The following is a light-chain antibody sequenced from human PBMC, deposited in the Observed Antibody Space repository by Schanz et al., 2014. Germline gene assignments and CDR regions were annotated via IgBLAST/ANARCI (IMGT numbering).Light chain of an antibody. CDR2: DVS. V-gene: IGLV2-14*03. CDR3: SSYTGSSTQV. J-gene: IGLJ3*02. CDR1: SSDVGGYNY. Sequence: QSALTQPASVSGSPGQSITISCTGTSSDVGGYNYVSWYQHHPGKAPKLMIYDVSNRPSGVSDRFSGSKSGNTASLTISGLQAEAEADYYCSSYTGSSTQVFGGGTKLTVL.